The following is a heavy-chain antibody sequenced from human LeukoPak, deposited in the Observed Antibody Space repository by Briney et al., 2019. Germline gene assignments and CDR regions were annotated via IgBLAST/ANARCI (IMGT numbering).Heavy chain of an antibody. CDR1: GFTFSSYS. J-gene: IGHJ4*02. D-gene: IGHD1-1*01. CDR3: ARQRINDY. V-gene: IGHV3-48*04. Sequence: GGSLRLSCAASGFTFSSYSMNWVRQAPGKGLEWVSYISSSSGTIYYADSVKGRFTISRDNAKNSLYLQMNSLRAEDTAVYYCARQRINDYWGQGTLVTVSS. CDR2: ISSSSGTI.